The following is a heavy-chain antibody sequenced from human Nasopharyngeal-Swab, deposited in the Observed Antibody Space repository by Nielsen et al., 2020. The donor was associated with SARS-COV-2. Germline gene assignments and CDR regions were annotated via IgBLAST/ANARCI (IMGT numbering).Heavy chain of an antibody. Sequence: LTLTCTCTRFSLSPPRVGVDLILHPLGKALEWLELSYSDDDKRYSPSLKSRLTITKDTSKNQVVLTMTNMDPVDTATYYCANRLADYSGPYIDYWGQGNLVNVSS. V-gene: IGHV2-5*02. J-gene: IGHJ4*02. CDR1: RFSLSPPRVG. CDR2: SYSDDDK. D-gene: IGHD4-11*01. CDR3: ANRLADYSGPYIDY.